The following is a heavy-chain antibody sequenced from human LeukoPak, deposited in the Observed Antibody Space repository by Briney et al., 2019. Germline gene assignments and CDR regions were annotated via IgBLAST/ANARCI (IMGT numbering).Heavy chain of an antibody. CDR2: IYPGDSDT. D-gene: IGHD3-9*01. CDR1: GYSFTSYW. Sequence: GESLKISCKGSGYSFTSYWIGWVRQMPGKGLEWMGIIYPGDSDTRYSPSFQGQVTISADKSISTAYLQWSSLKASDTAMYYCARRSYDILTGLHGWFDPWGQGTLVTVSS. CDR3: ARRSYDILTGLHGWFDP. J-gene: IGHJ5*02. V-gene: IGHV5-51*01.